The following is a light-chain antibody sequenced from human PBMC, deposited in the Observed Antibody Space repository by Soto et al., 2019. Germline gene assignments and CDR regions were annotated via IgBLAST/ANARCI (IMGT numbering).Light chain of an antibody. CDR3: QQYNTYSPT. J-gene: IGKJ1*01. CDR2: KAS. CDR1: QSTSSW. V-gene: IGKV1-5*03. Sequence: DIQMTQSPSTLSAFVGARVTITCRASQSTSSWLAWYQQKPGKAPNLLIYKASSLESGVPSRFSGSGSGTEFTLTISSLQPDDFATYYCQQYNTYSPTFGQGTKVEIK.